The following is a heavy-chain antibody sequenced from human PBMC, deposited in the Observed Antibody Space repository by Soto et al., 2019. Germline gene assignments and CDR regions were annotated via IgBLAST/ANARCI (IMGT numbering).Heavy chain of an antibody. D-gene: IGHD2-15*01. CDR3: ARHTPAISISDH. CDR1: GDSISSTRW. Sequence: SETLSLTCTVSGDSISSTRWWSWVRQSPGKGLEWIGYIYYSGTTYYNPSLKSRVTISVDTSKNQFSLKLSSVTAADTAVYYCARHTPAISISDHWGQGTLVTVSS. J-gene: IGHJ4*02. V-gene: IGHV4-39*01. CDR2: IYYSGTT.